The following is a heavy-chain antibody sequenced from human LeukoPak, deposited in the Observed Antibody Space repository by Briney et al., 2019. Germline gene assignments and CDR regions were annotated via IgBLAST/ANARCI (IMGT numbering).Heavy chain of an antibody. Sequence: GGSLRLSCAASGFTFSDYYMRWIRQASGKGLEWVSHIDSVKGRFTISRDNAKSSLYLQMNNLRVEDTAVYYCARITWSLGAFDIWGQGTTVTVSS. V-gene: IGHV3-69-1*01. D-gene: IGHD3-16*01. CDR3: ARITWSLGAFDI. J-gene: IGHJ3*02. CDR1: GFTFSDYY.